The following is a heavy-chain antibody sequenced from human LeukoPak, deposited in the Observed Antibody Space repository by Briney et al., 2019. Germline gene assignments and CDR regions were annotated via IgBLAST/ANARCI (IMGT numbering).Heavy chain of an antibody. J-gene: IGHJ4*02. D-gene: IGHD4-23*01. CDR1: GFTFSHYW. CDR2: VKQDESSK. Sequence: PGGSLRLSCAASGFTFSHYWMAWVRQVPGKGPEWVANVKQDESSKFYADSVKGRFTISRDNAKNSLYLQMNGLRVEDTALYYCVRDYDGDLDYWGQGTLVTVSS. CDR3: VRDYDGDLDY. V-gene: IGHV3-7*01.